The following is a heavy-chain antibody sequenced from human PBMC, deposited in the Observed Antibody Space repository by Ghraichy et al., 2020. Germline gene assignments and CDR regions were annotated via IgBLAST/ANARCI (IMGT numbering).Heavy chain of an antibody. CDR2: LYDDGRS. Sequence: GGSLRLSCAASGFSVSGNYMAWVRQPPGKGLEWVSILYDDGRSYYADSVRGRFTISRDSPKNTMYLQLNSLRAEDTAVYFCARDRVFCAGDECYYYYTYGVDVWGQGTTVTVSS. V-gene: IGHV3-53*01. CDR1: GFSVSGNY. D-gene: IGHD2-21*01. CDR3: ARDRVFCAGDECYYYYTYGVDV. J-gene: IGHJ6*02.